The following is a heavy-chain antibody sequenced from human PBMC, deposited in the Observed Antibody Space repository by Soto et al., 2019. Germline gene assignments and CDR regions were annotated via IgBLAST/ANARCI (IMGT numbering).Heavy chain of an antibody. CDR3: ARGLDCSGGSCYYRSYYYYYYMDV. Sequence: PSETLSLTCAVYGGSFSCYYWSWIRQPPGKGLEWIGEINHSGSTNYNPSLKSRVTISVDTSKNQFSLKLSSVTAADTAVYYCARGLDCSGGSCYYRSYYYYYYMDVWGKGTTVTVSS. V-gene: IGHV4-34*01. CDR2: INHSGST. D-gene: IGHD2-15*01. J-gene: IGHJ6*03. CDR1: GGSFSCYY.